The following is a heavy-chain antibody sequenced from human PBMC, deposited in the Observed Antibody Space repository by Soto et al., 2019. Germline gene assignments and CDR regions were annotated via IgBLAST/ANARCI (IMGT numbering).Heavy chain of an antibody. CDR2: INQSGST. V-gene: IGHV4-34*01. CDR1: GGSFSGYY. Sequence: PSETLSLTCAVYGGSFSGYYWSWIRQPPGKGLEWIGEINQSGSTNYNPSLKSRVTISVDTSKNQFSLKLSSVTAADTAVYYCARSEYGEWLNFDYWGQETLVTVSS. D-gene: IGHD3-3*01. CDR3: ARSEYGEWLNFDY. J-gene: IGHJ4*02.